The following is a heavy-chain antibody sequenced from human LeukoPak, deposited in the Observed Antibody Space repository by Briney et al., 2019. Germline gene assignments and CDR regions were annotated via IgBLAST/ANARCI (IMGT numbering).Heavy chain of an antibody. D-gene: IGHD6-19*01. CDR2: INHSGST. CDR1: GGSFGGYY. Sequence: SETLSLTCAVYGGSFGGYYWSWIRQPPGKGLEWIGEINHSGSTNYNPSLKSRVTISVDTSKNQFSLKLSSVTAADTAVYYCARGGGVAGTGNFDYWGQGTLVTVSS. CDR3: ARGGGVAGTGNFDY. V-gene: IGHV4-34*01. J-gene: IGHJ4*02.